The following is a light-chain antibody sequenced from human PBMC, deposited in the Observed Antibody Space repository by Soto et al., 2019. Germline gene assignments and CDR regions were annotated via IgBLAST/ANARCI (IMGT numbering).Light chain of an antibody. CDR2: GNT. J-gene: IGLJ1*01. CDR1: DXNIEIDHD. Sequence: QSVLTQSPSVSGAPGQRVTISCTESDXNIEIDHDVHWYQVFPGQAPKLLIYGNTRRPSGIPGRFSASRSATSASLAITGLQPEDEAEYYCQSYQSSPPGYVFGTGTKVTVL. CDR3: QSYQSSPPGYV. V-gene: IGLV1-40*01.